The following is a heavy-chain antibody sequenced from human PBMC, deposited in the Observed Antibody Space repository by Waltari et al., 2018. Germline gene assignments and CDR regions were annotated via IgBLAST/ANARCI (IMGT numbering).Heavy chain of an antibody. CDR2: IYSSGST. J-gene: IGHJ2*01. CDR1: GFSVSSSY. CDR3: ARRGSPKYFDL. Sequence: EVQLVESGGGLIQPGGSLRLSCAASGFSVSSSYVHWVRQAPGKGLEWVSIIYSSGSTYYADSVKGQFTISRDNSKNTVFLQMDSLRGEDTAVYYCARRGSPKYFDLWGRGTLVTVSS. D-gene: IGHD6-13*01. V-gene: IGHV3-53*01.